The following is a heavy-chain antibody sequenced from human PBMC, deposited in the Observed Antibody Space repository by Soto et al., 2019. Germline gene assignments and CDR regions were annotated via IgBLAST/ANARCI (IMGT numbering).Heavy chain of an antibody. CDR2: ISDHGSNK. V-gene: IGHV3-30-3*01. J-gene: IGHJ4*02. CDR3: ARDWRGYYTL. Sequence: QVQLVESGGGVVQPGRSLSLSCAASGITFSSYTIHWVRQAPGEGLEWVAVISDHGSNKYADSVKGRFTISRDNSKNTLYLQRNNLRVEDTAVYYCARDWRGYYTLWGQGTLVTFSS. D-gene: IGHD3-3*01. CDR1: GITFSSYT.